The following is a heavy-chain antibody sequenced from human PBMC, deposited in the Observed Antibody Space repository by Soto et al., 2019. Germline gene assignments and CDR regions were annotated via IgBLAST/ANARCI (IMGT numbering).Heavy chain of an antibody. V-gene: IGHV3-30-3*01. CDR3: ARSSCGGDCYEYFQH. J-gene: IGHJ1*01. Sequence: QVQLVESGGGVVQPGRSLRLSCAASGFTFSSYAMHWVRQAPGKGLEWVAVISYDGSTKYYADSVKGRFTISRDNSKNTLYLKMNSLRTEDTAVYYCARSSCGGDCYEYFQHWGQGTLVTVSS. CDR2: ISYDGSTK. CDR1: GFTFSSYA. D-gene: IGHD2-21*02.